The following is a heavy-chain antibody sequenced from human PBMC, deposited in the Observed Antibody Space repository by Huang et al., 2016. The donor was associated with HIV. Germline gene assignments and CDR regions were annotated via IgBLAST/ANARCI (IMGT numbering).Heavy chain of an antibody. V-gene: IGHV1-69*13. CDR3: ARARGYYDSSVSYYFDY. D-gene: IGHD3-22*01. J-gene: IGHJ4*02. CDR2: ISPIVGTA. CDR1: GGTFSRYA. Sequence: QVQLVQSGAEVKKPGSSVKVSCKASGGTFSRYAISWVRQAPGQGLEWMGGISPIVGTANDAQKCEGRVTITADESTSTAYMELSSLRSEDTAVYYCARARGYYDSSVSYYFDYWGQGTLVTVSS.